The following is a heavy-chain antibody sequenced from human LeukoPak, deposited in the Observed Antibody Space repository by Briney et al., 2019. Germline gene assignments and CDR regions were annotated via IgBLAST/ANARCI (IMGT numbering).Heavy chain of an antibody. V-gene: IGHV3-23*01. D-gene: IGHD4-17*01. CDR3: AKGGTLDYGVFDY. CDR1: GFIFSSYA. Sequence: GGSLRLSCAASGFIFSSYAMNWVRQAPGKGQEWASAISGSGGSTYYADSVKGRFTISRDNSKNTLYLQMNSLRAEDTAVYYCAKGGTLDYGVFDYWGQGTLVTVSS. J-gene: IGHJ4*02. CDR2: ISGSGGST.